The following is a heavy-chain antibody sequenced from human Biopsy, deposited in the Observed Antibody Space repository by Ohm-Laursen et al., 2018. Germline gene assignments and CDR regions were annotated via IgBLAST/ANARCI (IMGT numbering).Heavy chain of an antibody. D-gene: IGHD1-1*01. CDR1: GYAVTEFS. CDR2: FAPENGKT. J-gene: IGHJ4*02. V-gene: IGHV1-24*01. Sequence: ASVKVSCKISGYAVTEFSMHWVRQAPGKGLEWMGGFAPENGKTIYAQKFRGRITMTEDTSTDTAYMELSSLRSEDTAVYYCAADINVWNVNYWGQGTQVTVSS. CDR3: AADINVWNVNY.